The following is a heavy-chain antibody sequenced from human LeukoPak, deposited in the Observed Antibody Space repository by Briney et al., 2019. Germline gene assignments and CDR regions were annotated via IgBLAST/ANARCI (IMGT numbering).Heavy chain of an antibody. D-gene: IGHD3-3*01. CDR3: ARGRVVLRFLEWLPRSYYFDY. V-gene: IGHV4-34*01. CDR1: GGSFSGYY. Sequence: SETLSLTCAVYGGSFSGYYWSWIRQPPGKGLEWIGEINHSGSTNYNPSLKSRVTISVDTSKNQFSLKLSSVTAADTAVYYCARGRVVLRFLEWLPRSYYFDYWGQGTLVTVSS. J-gene: IGHJ4*02. CDR2: INHSGST.